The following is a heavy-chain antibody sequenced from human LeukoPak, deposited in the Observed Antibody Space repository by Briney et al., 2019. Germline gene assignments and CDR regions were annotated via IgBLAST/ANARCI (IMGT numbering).Heavy chain of an antibody. V-gene: IGHV3-23*01. CDR1: GFTFSSYG. J-gene: IGHJ4*02. D-gene: IGHD3-10*01. Sequence: GGSLRLSCAASGFTFSSYGMSWVRQAPGKGLEWVSAISGSGGSTYYADSVKGRFTISRDNPKNTLYLQMNSLRAEDTAVYYCAKVTYGSGTYGAFDYWGQGTLVTVSS. CDR3: AKVTYGSGTYGAFDY. CDR2: ISGSGGST.